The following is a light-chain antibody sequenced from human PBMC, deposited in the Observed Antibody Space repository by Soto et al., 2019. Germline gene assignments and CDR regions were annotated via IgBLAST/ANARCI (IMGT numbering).Light chain of an antibody. CDR2: DTT. CDR1: QDISNY. J-gene: IGKJ1*01. Sequence: DIQMTQSPSSLSASVGDRVTITCQASQDISNYLNWYQQRPGKAPNLLIYDTTRLHSGVPPRFSGSGYGTDFTLTITSLQLEDFATYYCQQSDVSPRTFGQGNKVDIK. CDR3: QQSDVSPRT. V-gene: IGKV1-39*01.